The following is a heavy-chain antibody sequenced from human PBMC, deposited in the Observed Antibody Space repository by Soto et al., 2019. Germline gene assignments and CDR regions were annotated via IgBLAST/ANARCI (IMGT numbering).Heavy chain of an antibody. CDR1: GYTFTSYA. D-gene: IGHD2-21*02. V-gene: IGHV1-3*05. CDR2: INAGNGNT. Sequence: QVQLVQSGAEEKKPGASVKVSCKASGYTFTSYAMHWVRQAPGQRLEWMGWINAGNGNTKYSQKFQDRVTITRDTSASTAYMELSSLRSEDTAVYYCARSIVVVTALDYLGQGTLVTVSS. J-gene: IGHJ4*02. CDR3: ARSIVVVTALDY.